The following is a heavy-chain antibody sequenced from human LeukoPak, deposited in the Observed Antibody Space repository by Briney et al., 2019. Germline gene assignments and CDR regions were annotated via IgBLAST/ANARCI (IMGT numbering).Heavy chain of an antibody. V-gene: IGHV1-24*01. CDR2: FDPEDGET. Sequence: ASVKVSCKVSGYTLTELSMHWVRQAPGKGLEWMGGFDPEDGETIYAQKFQGRVTMTEDTSTDTAHMELSSLGSEDTAVYYCATGRSSWYGREYYFDYWGQGTLVTVSS. D-gene: IGHD6-13*01. CDR1: GYTLTELS. CDR3: ATGRSSWYGREYYFDY. J-gene: IGHJ4*02.